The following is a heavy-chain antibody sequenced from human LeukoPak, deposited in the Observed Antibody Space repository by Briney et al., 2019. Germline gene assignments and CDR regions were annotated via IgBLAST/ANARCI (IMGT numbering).Heavy chain of an antibody. CDR1: GFTFSSYA. CDR2: ISYDGSNK. V-gene: IGHV3-30*04. D-gene: IGHD3-22*01. Sequence: GGSLRLSCAASGFTFSSYAMHWVRQAPGKGLEWVAVISYDGSNKYYADSVKGRFTISRDNSKNTLYLQMNSLRAEDTAVYYCAGDLFTMILHDAFDIWGQGTMVTVSS. CDR3: AGDLFTMILHDAFDI. J-gene: IGHJ3*02.